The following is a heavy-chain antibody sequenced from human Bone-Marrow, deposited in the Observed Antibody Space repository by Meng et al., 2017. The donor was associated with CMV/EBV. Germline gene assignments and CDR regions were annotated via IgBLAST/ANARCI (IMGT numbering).Heavy chain of an antibody. V-gene: IGHV3-30*14. CDR3: ARPTH. CDR2: ISYDGSNK. CDR1: GFTFSSYA. Sequence: GESLKISCAASGFTFSSYAMHWVRQAPGKGLEWVAVISYDGSNKYYADSVKGRFTISRDNSKNTLYLQMNSLRAEDTAVYYCARPTHWGQEKRVTGAS. J-gene: IGHJ4*02.